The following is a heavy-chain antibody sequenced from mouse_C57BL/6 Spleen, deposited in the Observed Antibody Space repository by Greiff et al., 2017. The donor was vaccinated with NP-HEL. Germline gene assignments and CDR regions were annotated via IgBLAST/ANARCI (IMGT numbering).Heavy chain of an antibody. Sequence: QVQLQQPGTELVKPGASVKLSCKASGYTFTSYWMHWVKQRPGQGLEWIGNINPSNGGTNYNEKFKSKATLTVDKSSSTAYMQLSSLTSENSAVYYCARSEIYYGNYYYAMDYWGQGTSVTVSS. V-gene: IGHV1-53*01. CDR2: INPSNGGT. CDR3: ARSEIYYGNYYYAMDY. D-gene: IGHD2-1*01. J-gene: IGHJ4*01. CDR1: GYTFTSYW.